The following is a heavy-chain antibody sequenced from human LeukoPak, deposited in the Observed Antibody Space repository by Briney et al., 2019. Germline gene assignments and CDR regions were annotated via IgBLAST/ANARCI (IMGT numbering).Heavy chain of an antibody. CDR1: GFTFDRHT. CDR3: TKDMEWGMDV. V-gene: IGHV3-43*01. CDR2: IGWDGTNI. Sequence: GGSLRLSCAASGFTFDRHTMHWVRQPPGKGPEWVSLIGWDGTNIDFADSVKGRFTISRDNSKNFVYLQMHSLRTEDTALYYCTKDMEWGMDVWGQGTTVIVSS. D-gene: IGHD3-3*01. J-gene: IGHJ6*02.